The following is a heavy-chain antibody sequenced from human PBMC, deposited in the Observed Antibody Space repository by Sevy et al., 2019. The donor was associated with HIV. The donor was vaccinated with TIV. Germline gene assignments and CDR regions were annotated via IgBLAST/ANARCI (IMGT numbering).Heavy chain of an antibody. CDR2: ISGSGGST. Sequence: GGSLRLSCAASGFTFSSYAMSWVRQAPGKGLEWVSAISGSGGSTYYADPVKGRFTISRDNSKNTLYLQMNSLRAEDTAVYYCAKFPSRPTPEETIFGVVIWGYWGQGTLVTVSS. J-gene: IGHJ4*02. V-gene: IGHV3-23*01. CDR1: GFTFSSYA. CDR3: AKFPSRPTPEETIFGVVIWGY. D-gene: IGHD3-3*01.